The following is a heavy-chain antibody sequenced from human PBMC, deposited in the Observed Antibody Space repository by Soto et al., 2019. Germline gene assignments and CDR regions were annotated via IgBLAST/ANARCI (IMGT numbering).Heavy chain of an antibody. CDR2: IYYSGST. J-gene: IGHJ4*02. CDR3: ARDRGWELSIDY. D-gene: IGHD1-26*01. Sequence: PSETLSLTCSVSGGSISSYYWSWIRQPPGKGLEWIGYIYYSGSTYYNPSLKSRVTISVDTSKNQFSLKLSSVTAADTAVYYCARDRGWELSIDYWGQGTLVTVSS. V-gene: IGHV4-59*12. CDR1: GGSISSYY.